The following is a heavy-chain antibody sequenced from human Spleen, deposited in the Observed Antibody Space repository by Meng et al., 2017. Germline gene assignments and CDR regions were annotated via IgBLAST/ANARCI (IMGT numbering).Heavy chain of an antibody. D-gene: IGHD1-26*01. CDR3: ARVRYTRWDYYFDS. V-gene: IGHV4-4*02. CDR2: IYDSGNT. J-gene: IGHJ4*02. CDR1: GGFIVSTNW. Sequence: QLQESGPGLLKPSGTLSLTCAVSGGFIVSTNWWSWVRQTPGKGLEWIGEIYDSGNTNYNPSLKSRVTISVDKSKNQFSLKLSSVTAADTAVYYCARVRYTRWDYYFDSWGQGTLVTVSS.